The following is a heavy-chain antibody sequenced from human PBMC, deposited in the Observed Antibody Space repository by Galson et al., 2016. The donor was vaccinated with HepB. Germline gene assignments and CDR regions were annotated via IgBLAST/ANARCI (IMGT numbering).Heavy chain of an antibody. CDR3: TRPFCTNGVCYWAYGMDV. CDR1: GFTFSNYW. D-gene: IGHD2-8*01. J-gene: IGHJ6*02. V-gene: IGHV3-74*01. CDR2: INSDGSST. Sequence: SLRLSCAASGFTFSNYWMHWVRQAPGKGLVWISRINSDGSSTSYADSVKGRFTISRDNAKKTLYLQMNSLRADDTAVYYCTRPFCTNGVCYWAYGMDVWGQGTTVAVSS.